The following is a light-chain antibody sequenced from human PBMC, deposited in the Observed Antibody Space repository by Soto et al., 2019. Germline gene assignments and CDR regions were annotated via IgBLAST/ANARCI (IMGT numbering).Light chain of an antibody. J-gene: IGLJ2*01. CDR3: QSYDSSLSGYVV. Sequence: QAVVTQPTSVSGAPGQRVTISCTGGSSNIGAGYDVHWYQQVPGTAPKLLIYGNNYRPSGVPDRFSGSKSGTSASLAITGLRAEDEADYYCQSYDSSLSGYVVFGGGTQLTVL. CDR2: GNN. CDR1: SSNIGAGYD. V-gene: IGLV1-40*01.